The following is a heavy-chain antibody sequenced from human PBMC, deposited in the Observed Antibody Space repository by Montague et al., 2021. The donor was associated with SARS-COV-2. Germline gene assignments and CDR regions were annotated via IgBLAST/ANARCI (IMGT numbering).Heavy chain of an antibody. CDR3: ARGSWHIVVVTAIRDGYYGMDV. Sequence: SETLSLTCTVSGGSISIYYWSWIRQPPGKGLEWIGYMYYDGSPKYNPSLRGRVTISVDKSKNQFSLKLSSVTAADTAVYYCARGSWHIVVVTAIRDGYYGMDVWGQGTTVTVSS. CDR2: MYYDGSP. J-gene: IGHJ6*02. CDR1: GGSISIYY. D-gene: IGHD2-21*02. V-gene: IGHV4-59*12.